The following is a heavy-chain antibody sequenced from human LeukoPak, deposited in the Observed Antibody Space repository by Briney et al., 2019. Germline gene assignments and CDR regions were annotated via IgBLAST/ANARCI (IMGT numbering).Heavy chain of an antibody. J-gene: IGHJ4*02. V-gene: IGHV3-23*01. Sequence: GGSLRLSCAASGFTFSSLDMAWVRQAPGKGLEWVSGISASGSNTFYADSVKGRFTISRDNSKNTLYLQMSSLRVEDTAIYYCAEDSVRSGGWFYFDNWGQGTLVSVS. D-gene: IGHD6-19*01. CDR2: ISASGSNT. CDR1: GFTFSSLD. CDR3: AEDSVRSGGWFYFDN.